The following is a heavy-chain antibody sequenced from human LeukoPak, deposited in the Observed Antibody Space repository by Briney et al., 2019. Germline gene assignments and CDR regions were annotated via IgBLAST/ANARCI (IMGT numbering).Heavy chain of an antibody. Sequence: GASVKVSCKASGGTFSSYAISWVRQAPGQGLEWMGGIIPIFGTANYAQKLQGRVTMTTDTSTSTAYMELRSLRSDDTAVYYCARQLGDYVWGSYRSHAFDIWGQGTMVTVSS. CDR2: IIPIFGTA. CDR3: ARQLGDYVWGSYRSHAFDI. V-gene: IGHV1-69*05. D-gene: IGHD3-16*02. J-gene: IGHJ3*02. CDR1: GGTFSSYA.